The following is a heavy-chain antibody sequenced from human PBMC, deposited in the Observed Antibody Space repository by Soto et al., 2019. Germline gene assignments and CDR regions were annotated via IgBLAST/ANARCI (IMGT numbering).Heavy chain of an antibody. CDR1: GDSVSSNSAA. Sequence: SPTLSLTCAISGDSVSSNSAAWNWIRQSPSRGLEWLGRTYYRSKWYNDYAVSVKSRITMNPDTSKNQFSLQLNSVTPEDSAVYYCARATVTTVATFDYWGQGTLVTVSS. J-gene: IGHJ4*02. D-gene: IGHD2-15*01. CDR2: TYYRSKWYN. CDR3: ARATVTTVATFDY. V-gene: IGHV6-1*01.